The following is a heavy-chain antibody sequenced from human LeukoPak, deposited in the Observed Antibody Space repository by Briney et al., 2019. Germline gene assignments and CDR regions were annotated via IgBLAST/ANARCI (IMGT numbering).Heavy chain of an antibody. CDR1: GFTFNTYG. J-gene: IGHJ6*02. D-gene: IGHD6-13*01. V-gene: IGHV3-30*03. CDR3: ARVPNSSSWPKAAYYYYYGMDV. Sequence: GGSLRLSCAASGFTFNTYGMHWVRQAPGKGLEWVALISYDGSNKYYSDSVKGRFTISRDTSKNTLSLQMNSLRGEDTAVYYCARVPNSSSWPKAAYYYYYGMDVWGQGTTVTVSS. CDR2: ISYDGSNK.